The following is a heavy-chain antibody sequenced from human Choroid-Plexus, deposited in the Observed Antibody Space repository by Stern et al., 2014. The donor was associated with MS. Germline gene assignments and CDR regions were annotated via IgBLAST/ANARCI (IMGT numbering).Heavy chain of an antibody. CDR2: ISYDGSDK. V-gene: IGHV3-30*18. CDR3: AKDRQWSTYFFDY. D-gene: IGHD2-15*01. CDR1: GFTFSNFG. Sequence: VQLVQSGGGVAQPGGPLILSCAASGFTFSNFGMHWVRPAPGKGLEWVALISYDGSDKYYADSVKVRFTIFRDNSKNTLYMHMNSLRAEDTAVYYCAKDRQWSTYFFDYWGQGSLVTVSS. J-gene: IGHJ4*02.